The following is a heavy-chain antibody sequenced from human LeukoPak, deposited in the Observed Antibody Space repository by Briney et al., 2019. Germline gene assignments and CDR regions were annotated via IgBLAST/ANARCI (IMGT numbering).Heavy chain of an antibody. V-gene: IGHV4-59*12. D-gene: IGHD6-19*01. Sequence: SETLSLTCTVSGVSISSYYWSWIRQPPGKGLEWIGYIHNSGITNYNPSLKSRVTISVDTSKNQFSLKLSSVTAADTAVYYCARAGSGSGYYYYMDVWGKGTTVTISS. CDR2: IHNSGIT. CDR3: ARAGSGSGYYYYMDV. CDR1: GVSISSYY. J-gene: IGHJ6*03.